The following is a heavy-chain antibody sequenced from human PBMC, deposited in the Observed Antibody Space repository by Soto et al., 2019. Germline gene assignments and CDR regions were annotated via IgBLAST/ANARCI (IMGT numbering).Heavy chain of an antibody. Sequence: QVQLQESGPGLVKPSETLSLTCTVSGGSISNYYWSWVRQPPGKGLEWIGYIYYSGNTYYNPSLKSRVTISVDTSKNQFSLKLSSVTAADTAVYYCARHYGYYGMDVWGQGTTVTASS. J-gene: IGHJ6*02. CDR2: IYYSGNT. V-gene: IGHV4-59*08. CDR3: ARHYGYYGMDV. CDR1: GGSISNYY. D-gene: IGHD3-16*01.